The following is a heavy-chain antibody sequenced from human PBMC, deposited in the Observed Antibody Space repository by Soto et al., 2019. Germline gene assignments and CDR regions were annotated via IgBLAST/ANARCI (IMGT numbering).Heavy chain of an antibody. CDR2: VDVGGGST. V-gene: IGHV3-23*01. CDR1: GFTFSTHA. CDR3: ARDSGPAGGGACDI. D-gene: IGHD3-16*01. J-gene: IGHJ3*02. Sequence: EVQLLESGGGLVQPGGSLRLSCAASGFTFSTHAMIWVRQAPGKGLNWVSTVDVGGGSTYYTDSVKGRFTVSRDNSKNAVYLQLNPLRAGDTAIYFCARDSGPAGGGACDIWGQWTMVTVSS.